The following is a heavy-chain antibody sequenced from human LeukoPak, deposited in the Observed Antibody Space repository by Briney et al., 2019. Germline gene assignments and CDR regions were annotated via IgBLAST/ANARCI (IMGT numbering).Heavy chain of an antibody. V-gene: IGHV4-4*09. D-gene: IGHD6-19*01. J-gene: IGHJ4*02. Sequence: SETLSLICTTSGAPISRFYWSWVRQPPGKGLEWIGNIYNGVPTFFNPPLKTRDTLSVDTSKTQFSFQLASVTAADTAVSYCVQTTGWPGFDYWGQGILVTVSS. CDR2: IYNGVPT. CDR1: GAPISRFY. CDR3: VQTTGWPGFDY.